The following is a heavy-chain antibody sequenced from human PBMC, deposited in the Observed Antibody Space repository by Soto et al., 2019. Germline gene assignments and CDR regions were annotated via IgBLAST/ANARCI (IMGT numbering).Heavy chain of an antibody. Sequence: GGSLRLSCAASGFTFSSYAMHWVRQAPGKGLEWVAVISYDGSNKYYADSVKGRFTISRDNSKNTLYLQMNSLRAEDTAVYYCARDPDFWSGYYRPDYWGQGTLVTVSS. J-gene: IGHJ4*02. CDR2: ISYDGSNK. V-gene: IGHV3-30-3*01. D-gene: IGHD3-3*01. CDR3: ARDPDFWSGYYRPDY. CDR1: GFTFSSYA.